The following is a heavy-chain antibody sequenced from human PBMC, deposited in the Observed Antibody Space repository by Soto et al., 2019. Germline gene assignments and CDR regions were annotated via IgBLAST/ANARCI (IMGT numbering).Heavy chain of an antibody. J-gene: IGHJ6*02. D-gene: IGHD3-16*01. CDR3: ARTLAVWDYYYGMDV. V-gene: IGHV4-4*02. CDR2: IYHSGST. Sequence: QVQLQESGPGLVKPSGTLSLTCAVSGGSISSSNWWSWVRQPPGKGLEWIGEIYHSGSTNYNPSLKRRVTLSVDKSKNQFSLKLSSGTAADTAVYYCARTLAVWDYYYGMDVWGQGTTVTVSS. CDR1: GGSISSSNW.